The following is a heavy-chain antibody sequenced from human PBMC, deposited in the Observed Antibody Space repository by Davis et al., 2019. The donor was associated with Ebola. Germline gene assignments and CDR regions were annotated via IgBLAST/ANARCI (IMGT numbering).Heavy chain of an antibody. CDR2: ISCSGSTV. Sequence: GGSLRLSCAASGFSFSDYSMNWVRQAPGKGLEWVSYISCSGSTVYYADSVSGRFTISRDNAKNSLYLQMNSLRDEDTAVYYCARDSATNYYYYYGMDVWGQETTVTVSS. CDR1: GFSFSDYS. J-gene: IGHJ6*02. D-gene: IGHD1-26*01. V-gene: IGHV3-48*02. CDR3: ARDSATNYYYYYGMDV.